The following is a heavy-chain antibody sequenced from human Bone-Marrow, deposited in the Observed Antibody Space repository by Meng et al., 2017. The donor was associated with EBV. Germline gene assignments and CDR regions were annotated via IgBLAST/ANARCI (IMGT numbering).Heavy chain of an antibody. D-gene: IGHD3-10*01. CDR3: ASESGRGFTPDY. J-gene: IGHJ4*02. CDR2: LIPMSDAA. Sequence: QVQLVQSGAEVKKPGYPVKVSCKTAGGTFRRDAISWVRQAPGQGLEWLGGLIPMSDAAHYAQKFQGRVTITADESTSTHYMDLSGLRSEDTAVYYCASESGRGFTPDYWGQGTLVTVSS. V-gene: IGHV1-69*01. CDR1: GGTFRRDA.